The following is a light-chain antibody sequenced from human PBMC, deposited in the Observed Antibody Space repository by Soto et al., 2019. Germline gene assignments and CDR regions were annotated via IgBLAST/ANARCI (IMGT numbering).Light chain of an antibody. CDR3: QHYQSGHPIT. J-gene: IGKJ5*01. CDR1: QSVGTR. CDR2: GAS. V-gene: IGKV3-20*01. Sequence: EILLTQSPDTLSLSPRERATLSSRAAQSVGTRLAWYQHKTGQAPRLIISGASSRANGIPDRFTGSGSETSFTLTLSRLEPEDFALYYCQHYQSGHPITFGQGTRLEIK.